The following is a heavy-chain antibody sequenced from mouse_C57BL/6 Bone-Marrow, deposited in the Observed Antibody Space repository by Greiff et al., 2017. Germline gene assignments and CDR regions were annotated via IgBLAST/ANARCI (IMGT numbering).Heavy chain of an antibody. CDR2: IRSKSNNYAT. CDR1: GFSFNTYA. J-gene: IGHJ1*03. D-gene: IGHD1-1*01. CDR3: VRQGGGITTVVSDWYFDV. Sequence: EVKLVESGGGLVQPKGSLKLSCAASGFSFNTYAMNWVRQAPGKGLEWVARIRSKSNNYATYYADSVKDRFTISRDDSESRLFLQMNNLKTEDTAMYYCVRQGGGITTVVSDWYFDVWGTGTTVTVSS. V-gene: IGHV10-1*01.